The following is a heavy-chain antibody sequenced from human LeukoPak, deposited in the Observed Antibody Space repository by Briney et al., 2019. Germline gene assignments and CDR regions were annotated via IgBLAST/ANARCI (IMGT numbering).Heavy chain of an antibody. CDR2: IIPILGIA. D-gene: IGHD3-16*02. J-gene: IGHJ3*02. V-gene: IGHV1-69*04. Sequence: ASVKVSCKASGGTFSSYAISWVRQAPGQGLEWMGRIIPILGIANYAQMFQGRVTITADKSTSTAYMELSSLRSEDTAVYYCARDQHDYVWGSYRSEDAFDIWGQGTMVTVSS. CDR3: ARDQHDYVWGSYRSEDAFDI. CDR1: GGTFSSYA.